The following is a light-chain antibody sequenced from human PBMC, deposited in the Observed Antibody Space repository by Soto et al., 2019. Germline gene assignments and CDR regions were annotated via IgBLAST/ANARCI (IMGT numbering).Light chain of an antibody. V-gene: IGKV3-20*01. J-gene: IGKJ1*01. Sequence: EIVMTQSPGTLSWSPGQRATLSCRASQRVRSNSSAWYQERPGHATRLLIYGASTRATGIPDRFSSSGSGTDFTLTISRLEPEDFAVYYCQQYGSLSWTFGQGTKVDIK. CDR1: QRVRSNS. CDR2: GAS. CDR3: QQYGSLSWT.